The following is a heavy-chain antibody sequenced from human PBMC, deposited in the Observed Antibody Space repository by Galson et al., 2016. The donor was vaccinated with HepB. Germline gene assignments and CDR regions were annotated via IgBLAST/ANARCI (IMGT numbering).Heavy chain of an antibody. D-gene: IGHD2-2*01. V-gene: IGHV1-69*13. J-gene: IGHJ6*02. Sequence: SVKVSCKASGTTFRSSVITWVRQAPGQGLDWMGGIIPKFGSADYAQKFQGRVTITADESTGTSTVYLEMNGLTSEDTAVYYCALGGLIVVPASIWGLYYYYGMDVWGQGTTVTVSS. CDR1: GTTFRSSV. CDR3: ALGGLIVVPASIWGLYYYYGMDV. CDR2: IIPKFGSA.